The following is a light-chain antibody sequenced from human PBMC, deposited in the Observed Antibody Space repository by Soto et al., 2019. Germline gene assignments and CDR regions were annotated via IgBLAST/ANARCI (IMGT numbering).Light chain of an antibody. V-gene: IGLV2-8*01. CDR1: SSDIGAYDY. Sequence: QSALTQPASVSGSPGQSITISCSGSSSDIGAYDYVSWYQQHPGKAPKLIIYEVSQRPSGVPDRFSGSKSGNTASLTVSGLQTEDEADYYCSAYAGSNNFVFGSGTKVTVL. CDR3: SAYAGSNNFV. J-gene: IGLJ1*01. CDR2: EVS.